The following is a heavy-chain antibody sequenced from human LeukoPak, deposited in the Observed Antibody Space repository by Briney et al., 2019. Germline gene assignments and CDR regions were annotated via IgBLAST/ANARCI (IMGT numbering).Heavy chain of an antibody. V-gene: IGHV3-74*01. J-gene: IGHJ4*02. D-gene: IGHD4-17*01. Sequence: PGGSLRLSCAASGFTFSSYWMHWVRQAPGKGLVWVARSKSDGTTTCYVDSVKGRFTISRDNAKNTLYLQMNSLRAEDTAVYYCARGYPTATTHFDYWGQGTLVTVSS. CDR3: ARGYPTATTHFDY. CDR2: SKSDGTTT. CDR1: GFTFSSYW.